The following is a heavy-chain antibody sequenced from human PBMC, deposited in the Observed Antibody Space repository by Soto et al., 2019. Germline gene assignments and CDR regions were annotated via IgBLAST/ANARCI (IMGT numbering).Heavy chain of an antibody. CDR2: IYYGGST. CDR3: ARQPLEQIFNWFDP. J-gene: IGHJ5*02. D-gene: IGHD1-1*01. V-gene: IGHV4-30-4*01. Sequence: SETLSLTCTVSGGSISSGDYYWSWIRQPPGKGLEWIGYIYYGGSTYYNPSLKSRVTISVDTSKNQFSLKLSSVTAADTAVYYCARQPLEQIFNWFDPWGQGTLVTVSS. CDR1: GGSISSGDYY.